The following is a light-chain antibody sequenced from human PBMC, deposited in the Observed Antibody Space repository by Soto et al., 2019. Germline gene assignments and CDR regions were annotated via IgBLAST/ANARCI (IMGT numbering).Light chain of an antibody. CDR2: LEGSGSY. V-gene: IGLV4-60*02. J-gene: IGLJ3*02. Sequence: QPVLTQSSSASASLGSSVKLTCTLSSGRSSYIIAWHQQQPGKAPRYLMKLEGSGSYNKGSGVPDRFSGSSSGADRYLTISNLQFEDEADYYCETWDFNTRVFGGGTKLTVL. CDR3: ETWDFNTRV. CDR1: SGRSSYI.